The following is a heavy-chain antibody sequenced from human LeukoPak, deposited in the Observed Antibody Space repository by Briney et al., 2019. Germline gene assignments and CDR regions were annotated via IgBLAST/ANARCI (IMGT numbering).Heavy chain of an antibody. D-gene: IGHD6-6*01. CDR1: GFTVSSNY. CDR2: IYSGGST. CDR3: ARVYSSSFPNYYYYYMDV. V-gene: IGHV3-53*01. J-gene: IGHJ6*03. Sequence: GGSLRLSCAASGFTVSSNYMSWVRQAPGKGLEWVSVIYSGGSTYYADSVKGRFTISRDSSKNTLYLQMNSLRAEDTAVYYRARVYSSSFPNYYYYYMDVWGKGTTVTVSS.